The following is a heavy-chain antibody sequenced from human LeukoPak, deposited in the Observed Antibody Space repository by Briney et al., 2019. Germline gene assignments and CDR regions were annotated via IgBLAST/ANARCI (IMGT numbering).Heavy chain of an antibody. CDR2: ISGSGGST. D-gene: IGHD3-3*01. J-gene: IGHJ4*02. CDR3: ARAYYDFWSGYYDY. Sequence: GGSLRLSCAVSGFIFSNYAMNWVRQAPGKGLEWVSAISGSGGSTYYADSVKGRFTISRDNSKNTLYLQMNSLRAEDTAVYYCARAYYDFWSGYYDYWGQGTLVTVSS. CDR1: GFIFSNYA. V-gene: IGHV3-23*01.